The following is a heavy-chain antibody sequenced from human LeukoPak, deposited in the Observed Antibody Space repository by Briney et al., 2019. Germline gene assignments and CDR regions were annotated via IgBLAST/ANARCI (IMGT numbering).Heavy chain of an antibody. J-gene: IGHJ4*02. V-gene: IGHV1-46*01. CDR3: ARIGSSSYYYDSSGSVDY. D-gene: IGHD3-22*01. Sequence: ASVKVSCKASGYTFTSYYMHWVRQVPGQGLEWMGIINPSGGSTSYAQKFQGRVTMTRDMSTSTVYMELSSLRSEDTAVYYCARIGSSSYYYDSSGSVDYWGQGTLVTVSS. CDR1: GYTFTSYY. CDR2: INPSGGST.